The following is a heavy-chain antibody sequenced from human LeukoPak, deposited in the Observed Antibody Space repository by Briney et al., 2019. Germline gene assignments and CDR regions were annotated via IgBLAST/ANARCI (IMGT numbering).Heavy chain of an antibody. D-gene: IGHD3-16*02. V-gene: IGHV1-2*02. Sequence: GASVKVSCKASGYTFTGYYRHWVRQAPGRGLEWMGWINPNSGGTNYAQKFQGRVTMTRDTSISTAYMELSGLRSDDTAVYYRGRLKKSLGELSQPYGMDVWGQGTTVTVSS. CDR2: INPNSGGT. CDR1: GYTFTGYY. CDR3: GRLKKSLGELSQPYGMDV. J-gene: IGHJ6*02.